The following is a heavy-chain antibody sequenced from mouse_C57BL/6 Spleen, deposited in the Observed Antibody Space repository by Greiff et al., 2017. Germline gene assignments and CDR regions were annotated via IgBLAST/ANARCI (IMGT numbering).Heavy chain of an antibody. Sequence: QVQLQQSGAELVRPGTSVKVSCKASGYAFTNYLIEWVKQRPGQGLEWIGVINPGSGGTNYNETFKGKEPLTADKSSSTAYMQLSSLTSEDSAVYFCSRCGYYGSSSSWFAYWGQGTLVTVSA. V-gene: IGHV1-54*01. CDR2: INPGSGGT. D-gene: IGHD1-1*01. CDR1: GYAFTNYL. CDR3: SRCGYYGSSSSWFAY. J-gene: IGHJ3*01.